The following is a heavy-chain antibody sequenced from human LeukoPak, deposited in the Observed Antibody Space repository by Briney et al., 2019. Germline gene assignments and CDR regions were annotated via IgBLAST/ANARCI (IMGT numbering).Heavy chain of an antibody. J-gene: IGHJ6*02. CDR2: INHSGST. CDR3: GRHYRMDV. CDR1: GGSFSGYY. V-gene: IGHV4-34*01. Sequence: SSETLSLTCAVYGGSFSGYYWSWIRQPPGKGLEWIGEINHSGSTNYNPSLKSRVTISVDTSKNQFSLKLSSVTAADTAVYYCGRHYRMDVWGQGTAVTVSS.